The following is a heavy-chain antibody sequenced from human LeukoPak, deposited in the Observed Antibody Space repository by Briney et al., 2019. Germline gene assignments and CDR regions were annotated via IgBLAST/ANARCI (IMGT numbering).Heavy chain of an antibody. Sequence: SVKVSCKASGGTFSSYAISWVRQAPGQGLEWMGGIIPIFGTANYAQKFQGRVTITTDESTSTAYMELSSLRSEDTAVYYCARADYSSGYSYYFDYWGQGTLVTVSS. J-gene: IGHJ4*02. V-gene: IGHV1-69*05. CDR1: GGTFSSYA. CDR3: ARADYSSGYSYYFDY. CDR2: IIPIFGTA. D-gene: IGHD3-22*01.